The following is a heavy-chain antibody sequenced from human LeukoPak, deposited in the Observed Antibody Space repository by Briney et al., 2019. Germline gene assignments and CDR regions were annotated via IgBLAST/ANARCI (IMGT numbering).Heavy chain of an antibody. CDR3: ARDNVVRGVIIMDY. CDR1: GYTFTSYD. CDR2: MNPNSGNT. J-gene: IGHJ4*02. D-gene: IGHD3-10*01. V-gene: IGHV1-8*01. Sequence: ASVKVSCKASGYTFTSYDINWVRQATGQGLEWMGWMNPNSGNTGYAQKFQGRVTMTRNTSISTAYMELSSLRSEDTAVYYCARDNVVRGVIIMDYWGQGTLVTVSS.